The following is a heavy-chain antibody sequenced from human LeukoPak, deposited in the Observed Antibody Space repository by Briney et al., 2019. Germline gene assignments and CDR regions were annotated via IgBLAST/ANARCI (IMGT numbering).Heavy chain of an antibody. CDR1: GGSISRSNW. J-gene: IGHJ4*02. D-gene: IGHD5-18*01. Sequence: SGTLSLTCTVSGGSISRSNWWSWVRQPPGKGLEWIGYIYYSGSTNYNPSLKSRVTISVDTSKNQFSLKLSSVTAADTAVYYCARDMGGRYSYGFDYWGQGTLVTVSS. V-gene: IGHV4-4*02. CDR3: ARDMGGRYSYGFDY. CDR2: IYYSGST.